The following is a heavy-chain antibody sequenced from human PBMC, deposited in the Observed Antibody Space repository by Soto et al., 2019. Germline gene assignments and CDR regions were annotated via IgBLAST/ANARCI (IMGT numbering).Heavy chain of an antibody. D-gene: IGHD3-16*01. Sequence: ASVKVSCKASGYTFTGYYMHWVRQAPGQGLEWMGWINPNSGDTNHAQKFQGRVTMTRDTSISTAYMEMSRLRSDDTAVYYCARDRGGGYYGMDVWGQGTRVTVSS. J-gene: IGHJ6*02. CDR3: ARDRGGGYYGMDV. V-gene: IGHV1-2*02. CDR2: INPNSGDT. CDR1: GYTFTGYY.